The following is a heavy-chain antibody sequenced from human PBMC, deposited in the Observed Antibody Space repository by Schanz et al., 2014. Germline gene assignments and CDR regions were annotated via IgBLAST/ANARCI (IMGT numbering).Heavy chain of an antibody. J-gene: IGHJ4*02. D-gene: IGHD1-26*01. CDR2: IKQDGSEK. CDR3: AKYGTGKGVSFEY. CDR1: GFTFSSYW. V-gene: IGHV3-7*03. Sequence: EVQLVESGGGLVQPGGSLRLSCAASGFTFSSYWMSWVRQAPGEGLEWVANIKQDGSEKYYVDSVKGRFTISRDNAKNPLYLQLNRLTAEDTAVYYCAKYGTGKGVSFEYWGQGTLVTVSS.